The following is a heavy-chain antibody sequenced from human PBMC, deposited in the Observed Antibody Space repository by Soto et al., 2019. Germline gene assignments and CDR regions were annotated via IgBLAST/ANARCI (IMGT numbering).Heavy chain of an antibody. D-gene: IGHD1-1*01. CDR1: GFTFSGYN. CDR3: ARDSNWSYDY. CDR2: IKSDSSGI. Sequence: EVQLVESGGGLVQPGGSLRLSCAASGFTFSGYNMHWIRQAPGKGLEWVSCIKSDSSGIWYADSVKGRFTMSRDNAKNSLHLQMNRLIDEDTAVYFCARDSNWSYDYWGQGTLVAVPS. V-gene: IGHV3-48*02. J-gene: IGHJ4*02.